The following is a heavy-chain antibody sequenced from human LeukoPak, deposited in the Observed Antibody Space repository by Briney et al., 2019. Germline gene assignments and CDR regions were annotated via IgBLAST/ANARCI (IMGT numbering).Heavy chain of an antibody. V-gene: IGHV3-23*01. CDR3: AKDQYSGSYYETRHTDY. J-gene: IGHJ4*02. Sequence: GGSLRLSCAASGFTFSSYAMSWVRQAPGKGLEWVSAISGSGDSTYYADSVKGRFTISRDNSKNTLYLQMNSLRAEDTAVYYCAKDQYSGSYYETRHTDYWGQGTLVTVSS. D-gene: IGHD1-26*01. CDR2: ISGSGDST. CDR1: GFTFSSYA.